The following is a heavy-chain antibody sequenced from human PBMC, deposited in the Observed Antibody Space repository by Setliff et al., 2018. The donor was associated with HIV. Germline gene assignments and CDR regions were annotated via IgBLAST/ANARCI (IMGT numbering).Heavy chain of an antibody. Sequence: GVLRLSCAASGFRFTTYWMSWVRQAPGKGLERVAHIKSKTDGGTINYAAAVEGRFTISRDDSKNTLYLQMNSLKTEDTAVYYCASKGRDLYTLVVPGWGQGTLVTVSS. CDR2: IKSKTDGGTI. J-gene: IGHJ4*02. V-gene: IGHV3-15*01. CDR3: ASKGRDLYTLVVPG. CDR1: GFRFTTYW. D-gene: IGHD2-15*01.